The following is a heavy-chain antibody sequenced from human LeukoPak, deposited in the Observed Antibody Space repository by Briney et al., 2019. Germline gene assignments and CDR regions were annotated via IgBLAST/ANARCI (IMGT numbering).Heavy chain of an antibody. CDR1: GGTFSSYA. Sequence: GASVKVSCKASGGTFSSYAISRVRQAPGQGIEWMVGIIPIFGTANYAQKFQGRVTITADESTSTAYMELSSLRSEDTAVYYCARRVEYSPHDNWFDPWGQGTLVTVSS. J-gene: IGHJ5*02. CDR2: IIPIFGTA. CDR3: ARRVEYSPHDNWFDP. V-gene: IGHV1-69*13. D-gene: IGHD2-8*02.